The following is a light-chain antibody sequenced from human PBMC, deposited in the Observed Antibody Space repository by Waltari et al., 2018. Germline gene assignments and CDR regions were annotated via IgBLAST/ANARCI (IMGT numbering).Light chain of an antibody. V-gene: IGLV2-8*01. Sequence: QSALTQPPSASGSPGQSVTISCTGISSDVGGYTYVSWYQQHPGKAPKLMIYEVTRRPSVVPDRFSGSKSGNTASLTVSGLQADDEADYYCISYAGSDNLVFGGGTKLTVL. CDR3: ISYAGSDNLV. J-gene: IGLJ2*01. CDR1: SSDVGGYTY. CDR2: EVT.